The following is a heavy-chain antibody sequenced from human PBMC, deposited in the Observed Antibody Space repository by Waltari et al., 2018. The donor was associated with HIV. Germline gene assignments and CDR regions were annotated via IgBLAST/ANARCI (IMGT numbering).Heavy chain of an antibody. CDR2: ISSSSSYI. CDR3: ARDSLRGIGADGNWFDP. J-gene: IGHJ5*02. CDR1: GFPFSSFN. Sequence: EVQLVESGGGLVKPGGSLRLSCAASGFPFSSFNMNWVRQAPGKGLEGVSFISSSSSYIYYADSVKGRFTISRDNAKNSLNLQMNSLRAEDTAVYYCARDSLRGIGADGNWFDPWGQGTLVTVSS. V-gene: IGHV3-21*01. D-gene: IGHD6-13*01.